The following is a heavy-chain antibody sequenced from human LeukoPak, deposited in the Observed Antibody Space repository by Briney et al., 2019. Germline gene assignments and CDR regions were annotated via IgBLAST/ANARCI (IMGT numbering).Heavy chain of an antibody. Sequence: GGSLRLSCAASGFTFSSYEMNWVRQAPGKGLEWVSYISSSGSTIYYADSAKGRFTISRDNSKNTLYLQMNSLRAEDTAVYYCAKDGPKLWFGELLWRTPYDYWGQGTLVTVSS. D-gene: IGHD3-10*01. CDR1: GFTFSSYE. CDR3: AKDGPKLWFGELLWRTPYDY. J-gene: IGHJ4*02. V-gene: IGHV3-48*03. CDR2: ISSSGSTI.